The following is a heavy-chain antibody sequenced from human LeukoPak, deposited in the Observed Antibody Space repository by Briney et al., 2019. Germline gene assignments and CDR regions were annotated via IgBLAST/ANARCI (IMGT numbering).Heavy chain of an antibody. Sequence: ASVKVSCKTSGYTFTTYYIHWIRQAPGQGLEWMGVITPNDGRPTYAQKFQGRVALTMDTSTSTVYMELGSLRSDDTAIYYCARDRIQVWHMVGRFDYWGQGTLVSVSS. CDR2: ITPNDGRP. D-gene: IGHD3-10*02. CDR1: GYTFTTYY. V-gene: IGHV1-46*01. CDR3: ARDRIQVWHMVGRFDY. J-gene: IGHJ4*02.